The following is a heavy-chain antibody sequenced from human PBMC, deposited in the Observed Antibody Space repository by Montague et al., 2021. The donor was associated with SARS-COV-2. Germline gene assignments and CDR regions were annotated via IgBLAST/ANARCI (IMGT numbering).Heavy chain of an antibody. CDR2: IYSXXXN. J-gene: IGHJ4*02. CDR1: GFSPSTPNVG. Sequence: PALVKPTQTLTLTCTFSGFSPSTPNVGVGWIRQPPGKALEWVAVIYSXXXNRYSPSLRNRLTITKDTAKNQVVLSLTYVDPADTATYYCAHLIRYYDIFTGIPFDYWGQGSQVTVSS. CDR3: AHLIRYYDIFTGIPFDY. V-gene: IGHV2-5*01. D-gene: IGHD3-9*01.